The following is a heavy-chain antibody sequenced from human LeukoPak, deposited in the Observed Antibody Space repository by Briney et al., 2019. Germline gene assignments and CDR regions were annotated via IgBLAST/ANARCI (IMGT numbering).Heavy chain of an antibody. Sequence: PSETLSLTCIVSGGSIGSYYWNWIRQSPGRGLEWIGCIYYSGSTNYNPSLKSRVTISVDVSRNQFSLNLRSVTAADTAVYYCARDRSTYDSGSYRAFDIWGQGTMVTVSS. J-gene: IGHJ3*02. D-gene: IGHD3-10*01. CDR3: ARDRSTYDSGSYRAFDI. V-gene: IGHV4-59*01. CDR2: IYYSGST. CDR1: GGSIGSYY.